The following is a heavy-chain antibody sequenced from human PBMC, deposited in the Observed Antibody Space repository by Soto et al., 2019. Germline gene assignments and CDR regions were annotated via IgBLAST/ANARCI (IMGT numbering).Heavy chain of an antibody. D-gene: IGHD3-22*01. CDR3: AGTRDYYDSSGYYHFDY. J-gene: IGHJ4*02. CDR2: IYTSGST. CDR1: GGSISSYY. V-gene: IGHV4-4*07. Sequence: SETLSLTCTVSGGSISSYYWSWIRQPAGKGLEWIGRIYTSGSTNYDPSLKSRVTMSVDTSKNQFSLKLSSVTAADTAVYYCAGTRDYYDSSGYYHFDYWGQGTLVTVSS.